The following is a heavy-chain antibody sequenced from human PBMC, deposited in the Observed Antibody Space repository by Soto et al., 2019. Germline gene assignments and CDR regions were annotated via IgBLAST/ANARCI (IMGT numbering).Heavy chain of an antibody. CDR3: ARDKTVPAATSHWFDP. D-gene: IGHD2-2*01. CDR1: GGTFSSYA. Sequence: QVQLVQSGAEVKKPGSSVKVSCKASGGTFSSYAISWVRQAPGQGLEWMGGIIPIFGTANYAQKFQGRVTITADESTSTAYMELCSLRSEDTAVYYCARDKTVPAATSHWFDPWGQGTLVTVSS. CDR2: IIPIFGTA. V-gene: IGHV1-69*01. J-gene: IGHJ5*02.